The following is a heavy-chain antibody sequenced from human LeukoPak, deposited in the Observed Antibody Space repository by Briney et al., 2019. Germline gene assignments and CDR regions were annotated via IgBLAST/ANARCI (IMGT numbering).Heavy chain of an antibody. J-gene: IGHJ6*04. CDR1: GGTFSSYA. CDR2: IIPIFGTA. V-gene: IGHV1-69*13. D-gene: IGHD2-2*02. Sequence: ASVKVSCKASGGTFSSYAISWVRQAPGQGLEWMGGIIPIFGTANYAQKFQGRVTITADESTSTAYMELSSLRSEDTAVYYCARGNIVVVPAAIKWEAYYYYGMDVWGKGTTVTVSS. CDR3: ARGNIVVVPAAIKWEAYYYYGMDV.